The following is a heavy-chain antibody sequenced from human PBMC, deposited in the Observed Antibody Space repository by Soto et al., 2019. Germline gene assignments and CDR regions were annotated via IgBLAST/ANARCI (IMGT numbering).Heavy chain of an antibody. CDR2: ISSSSSFI. V-gene: IGHV3-21*01. CDR1: GFTFSSYS. CDR3: ARDRDWYFDL. Sequence: EVQLVESGGGLVKPGGSLRLSCAASGFTFSSYSMNWVRQAPGKGLEWVSSISSSSSFIYYADSVKGRFTISRDNAKNSLYLQMNSLRDDDTAVYYCARDRDWYFDLWGRGTLVTVSS. J-gene: IGHJ2*01. D-gene: IGHD3-10*01.